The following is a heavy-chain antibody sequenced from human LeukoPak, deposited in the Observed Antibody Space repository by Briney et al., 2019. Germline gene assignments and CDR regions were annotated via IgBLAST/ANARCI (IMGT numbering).Heavy chain of an antibody. CDR2: IKQDGSEK. J-gene: IGHJ4*02. CDR3: ARARSSGSYYNFDY. V-gene: IGHV3-7*01. CDR1: GFTFSSYW. D-gene: IGHD3-10*01. Sequence: PGGSLSLSCAASGFTFSSYWMSWVRPAPGKGLEWVANIKQDGSEKYYVDSVKGRFTISRDNAKNSLYLQMNSLRAEDTAVYYCARARSSGSYYNFDYWGQGTLVTVSS.